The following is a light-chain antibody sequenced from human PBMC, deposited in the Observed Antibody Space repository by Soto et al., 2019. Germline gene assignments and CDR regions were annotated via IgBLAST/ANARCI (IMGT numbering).Light chain of an antibody. Sequence: EIVLTQSPATLSLSPGDRATLSCGASQSVRSSYVAWYQQKAGLAPRLLIYDGSSRASGIPDRFSGSGSGTDFTVTIGRLVPEDFAVYYCQQYDNSAPLSFCGGTKVEMK. CDR2: DGS. V-gene: IGKV3D-20*01. CDR3: QQYDNSAPLS. CDR1: QSVRSSY. J-gene: IGKJ4*01.